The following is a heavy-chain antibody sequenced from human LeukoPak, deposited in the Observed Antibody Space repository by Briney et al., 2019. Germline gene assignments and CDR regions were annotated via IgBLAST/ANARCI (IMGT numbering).Heavy chain of an antibody. D-gene: IGHD6-13*01. Sequence: ASVKVSCKASGYTFATYAMHWVRQAPGQRLEWMGWINAGNGNTKYSQKFQARVTITRDTSASTAYMELSSLRSEDTAVYYCARDPIGSRWPYYFDYWGQGTLVTVSS. J-gene: IGHJ4*02. V-gene: IGHV1-3*01. CDR3: ARDPIGSRWPYYFDY. CDR2: INAGNGNT. CDR1: GYTFATYA.